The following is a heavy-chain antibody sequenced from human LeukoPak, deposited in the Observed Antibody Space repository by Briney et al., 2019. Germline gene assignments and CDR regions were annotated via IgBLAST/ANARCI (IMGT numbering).Heavy chain of an antibody. CDR3: ARDRYSGSFLDY. V-gene: IGHV3-7*01. D-gene: IGHD1-26*01. CDR2: INQDGSEN. Sequence: PGRSLRLSCVVSRITFSTYWTSCGRQAPQKGRGWVAYINQDGSENHYVDSVKGRFTISRDNGKNSLYLQMNSLRADDTAVYYCARDRYSGSFLDYWGQGTLVTVSS. J-gene: IGHJ4*02. CDR1: RITFSTYW.